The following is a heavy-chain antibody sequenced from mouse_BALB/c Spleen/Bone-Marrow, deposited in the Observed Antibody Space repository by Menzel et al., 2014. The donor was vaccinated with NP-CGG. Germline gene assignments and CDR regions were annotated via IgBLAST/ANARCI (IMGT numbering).Heavy chain of an antibody. V-gene: IGHV1S29*02. CDR1: VYTFTYYN. J-gene: IGHJ4*01. CDR2: FYPYNGGT. Sequence: VQLRQPGPELVKRGTSEKISCKASVYTFTYYNMHWEKQSHGKSLEWIGYFYPYNGGTGYIQKFQSKTTLTVDYSPSTAYMELRRLTTEDSAVYYCARKGWGLDYYVMAYWGQGTSVTVSS. D-gene: IGHD3-3*01. CDR3: ARKGWGLDYYVMAY.